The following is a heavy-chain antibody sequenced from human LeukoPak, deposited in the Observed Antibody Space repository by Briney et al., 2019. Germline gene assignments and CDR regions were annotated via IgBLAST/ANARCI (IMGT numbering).Heavy chain of an antibody. CDR2: IYYSGST. J-gene: IGHJ4*02. V-gene: IGHV4-39*01. CDR3: ARSDSSSWFPHDY. D-gene: IGHD6-13*01. CDR1: GGSISSSSYF. Sequence: SETLSLTCTVSGGSISSSSYFWGWIRQPPGKGLEWIGSIYYSGSTYYNPSLKIRVTISVDTSKNQFSLKLSSVTAADTAVYYCARSDSSSWFPHDYWGQGTLVTVSS.